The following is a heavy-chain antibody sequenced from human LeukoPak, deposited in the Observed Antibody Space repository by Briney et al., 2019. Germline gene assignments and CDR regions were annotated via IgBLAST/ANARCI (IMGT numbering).Heavy chain of an antibody. CDR2: INHSGST. V-gene: IGHV4-34*01. CDR3: ARTTIFGVVIKFDY. Sequence: SETLSLTCAVYGGAFSGYYWSWIRQPPGKGLEWIGEINHSGSTNYNPSLKSRVTISVDTSKNQFSLKLRSVTAADTAVYYCARTTIFGVVIKFDYWGQGTLVTVSS. CDR1: GGAFSGYY. D-gene: IGHD3-3*01. J-gene: IGHJ4*02.